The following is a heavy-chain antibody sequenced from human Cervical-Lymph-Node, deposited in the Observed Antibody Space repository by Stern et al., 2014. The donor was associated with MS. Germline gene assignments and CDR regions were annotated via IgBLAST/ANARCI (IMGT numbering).Heavy chain of an antibody. CDR3: ARDRGGHSDY. CDR1: GYSFTAYF. V-gene: IGHV1-2*02. Sequence: QVQLVQSGSEVKKPGASVKVSCKASGYSFTAYFIHWVRQAPGQGLEWMGWISTDTGGAHYAQRFQGRATMTRDTSSSTTYMELSRLRSDDTAVYYGARDRGGHSDYWGQGTLVTVSS. CDR2: ISTDTGGA. J-gene: IGHJ4*02. D-gene: IGHD1-26*01.